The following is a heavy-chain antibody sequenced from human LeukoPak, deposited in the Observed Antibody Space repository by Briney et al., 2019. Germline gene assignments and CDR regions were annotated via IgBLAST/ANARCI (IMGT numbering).Heavy chain of an antibody. D-gene: IGHD3-10*01. CDR2: IYYSGST. CDR1: GGSISSGDYY. J-gene: IGHJ4*02. CDR3: ARDQRYGSGSYLPTHFDY. Sequence: PSQTLSLTCTVSGGSISSGDYYWSWIRQPPGKGLEWIGYIYYSGSTYYNPSLKSRVTISVDTSKNQFSLKLSSVTAADTAVYYCARDQRYGSGSYLPTHFDYWGQGTLVTVSS. V-gene: IGHV4-30-4*01.